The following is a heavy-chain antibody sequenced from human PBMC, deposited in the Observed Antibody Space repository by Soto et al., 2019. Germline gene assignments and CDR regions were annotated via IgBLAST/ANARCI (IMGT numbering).Heavy chain of an antibody. Sequence: SETLSLTCAVYGGSFSGYYWSWIRQPPGEGLEWIGEINHSGSTNYNPSLKSRVTISVDTSKNQFSLKLSSVTAADTAVYYCARSRESSSWAVGGYFDLWGRGTLVTVSS. D-gene: IGHD6-13*01. V-gene: IGHV4-34*01. CDR3: ARSRESSSWAVGGYFDL. J-gene: IGHJ2*01. CDR1: GGSFSGYY. CDR2: INHSGST.